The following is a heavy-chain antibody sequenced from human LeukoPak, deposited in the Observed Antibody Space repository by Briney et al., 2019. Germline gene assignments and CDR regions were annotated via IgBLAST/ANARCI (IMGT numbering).Heavy chain of an antibody. D-gene: IGHD1-26*01. V-gene: IGHV1-69*13. CDR3: ATSPIVGATRFDY. J-gene: IGHJ4*02. CDR2: IIPIFGTA. CDR1: GGTFSSYA. Sequence: SVKVSCKASGGTFSSYAISWVRQAPGQGLEWMGGIIPIFGTANYAQKFQGRVTITADESTSTAYMELSSLRSEDTAVYYCATSPIVGATRFDYWGQGTLVTVSS.